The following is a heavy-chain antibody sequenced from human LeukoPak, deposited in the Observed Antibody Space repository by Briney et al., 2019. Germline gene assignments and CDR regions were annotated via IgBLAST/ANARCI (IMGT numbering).Heavy chain of an antibody. CDR2: IYYSGST. J-gene: IGHJ3*02. V-gene: IGHV4-39*01. CDR3: ARGLSFEAYDI. CDR1: GGSISSSSYY. D-gene: IGHD2-21*01. Sequence: SETLSLTCTVSGGSISSSSYYWGWIRQPPGKGLEWIGSIYYSGSTYYNPSLKSRVIISIDTSKNQFSLKLSSVTATDTAVYYCARGLSFEAYDIWGQGTMVTVSS.